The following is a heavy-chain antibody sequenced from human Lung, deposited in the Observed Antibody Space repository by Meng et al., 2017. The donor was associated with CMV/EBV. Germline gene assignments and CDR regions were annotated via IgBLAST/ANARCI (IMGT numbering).Heavy chain of an antibody. D-gene: IGHD4-17*01. CDR3: ARNGADEDYWFDP. V-gene: IGHV5-51*01. J-gene: IGHJ5*02. Sequence: GESLKISCQGFGYIFSDYWIGWVRQMPGKGLEWMGIIYPGDSDVRYSPSFQGQVFISADESTSTAYLQWYSLKASDTAIYYCARNGADEDYWFDPWGQGTLVXVSS. CDR2: IYPGDSDV. CDR1: GYIFSDYW.